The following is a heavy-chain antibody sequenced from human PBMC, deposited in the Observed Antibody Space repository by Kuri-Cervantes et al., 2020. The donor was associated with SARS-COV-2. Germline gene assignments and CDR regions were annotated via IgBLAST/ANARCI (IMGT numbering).Heavy chain of an antibody. CDR3: ARGERAFGVRGITDRRVNWFDP. CDR2: INHSGSA. V-gene: IGHV4-34*01. D-gene: IGHD3-10*01. CDR1: GGSFSGYY. J-gene: IGHJ5*02. Sequence: SQTLSLTCAVYGGSFSGYYWSWIRQPPGKGLEWIGEINHSGSANYNPSLKSRVTISVDTSKNQFSLKLSSVTAADTAVYYCARGERAFGVRGITDRRVNWFDPWGQGTLVTVSS.